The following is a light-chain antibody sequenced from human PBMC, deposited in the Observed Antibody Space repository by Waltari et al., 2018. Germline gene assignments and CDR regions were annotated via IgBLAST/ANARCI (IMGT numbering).Light chain of an antibody. Sequence: ELVLTQSPGTLSLSPGERATLSCRASQSVSRALAWYQQNPGQAPILLIYGASNRATGIPDRFSGSGSGTDFSLIFSRLEPEDFAVYYCQHYVSLPVTFGQGTKVEIK. CDR2: GAS. CDR3: QHYVSLPVT. CDR1: QSVSRA. J-gene: IGKJ1*01. V-gene: IGKV3-20*01.